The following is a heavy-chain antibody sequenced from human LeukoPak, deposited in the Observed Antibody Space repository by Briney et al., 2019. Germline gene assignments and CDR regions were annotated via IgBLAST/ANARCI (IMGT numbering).Heavy chain of an antibody. V-gene: IGHV4-30-4*01. J-gene: IGHJ4*02. CDR1: GGSISSGDYY. CDR3: ARRIAAAADFDY. CDR2: IYYSGRT. Sequence: SETLSLTCTVSGGSISSGDYYWSWIRQPPGKGLEWIGYIYYSGRTYNPSLKSRVTISLDTSKNQFSLKLSSVTAADTAVYYCARRIAAAADFDYWGQGSLVTVSS. D-gene: IGHD6-13*01.